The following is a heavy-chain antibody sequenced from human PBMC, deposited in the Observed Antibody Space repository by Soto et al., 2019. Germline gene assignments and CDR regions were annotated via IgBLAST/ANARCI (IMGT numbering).Heavy chain of an antibody. CDR3: ARDWGDSWYEGDYYYYGMDV. D-gene: IGHD6-13*01. Sequence: ASVKVSCKASGYTFTSYGISWVRQAPGQGLEWMGWISVYNGNTNYAQKLQGRVTMTTDTSTSTAYMELRSLRSDDTAVYYCARDWGDSWYEGDYYYYGMDVWGQGTTVTVSS. CDR1: GYTFTSYG. CDR2: ISVYNGNT. V-gene: IGHV1-18*01. J-gene: IGHJ6*02.